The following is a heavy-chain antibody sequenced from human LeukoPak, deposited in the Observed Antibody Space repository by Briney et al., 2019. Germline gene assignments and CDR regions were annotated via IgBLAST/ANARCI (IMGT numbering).Heavy chain of an antibody. CDR2: IYTSGST. CDR3: ARARLSSSSYYYYGMDV. Sequence: SETLSLTCTVSGGSISSGSYYWSWIRQPAGKGLEWIGRIYTSGSTNCNPSLKSRVTISVDTSKNQFSLKLSSVTAADTAVYYCARARLSSSSYYYYGMDVWGQGTTVTVSS. V-gene: IGHV4-61*02. J-gene: IGHJ6*02. D-gene: IGHD6-13*01. CDR1: GGSISSGSYY.